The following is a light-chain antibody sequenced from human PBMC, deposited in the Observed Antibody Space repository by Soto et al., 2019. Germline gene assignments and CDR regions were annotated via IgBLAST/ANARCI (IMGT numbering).Light chain of an antibody. CDR3: QLGG. Sequence: EIVLTQSPGTLSLSPGETATLSCRASQSMAGTYLAWYQQRPGQPPRLLIYGSSSRATGIPDRFSGGGSGTDCTLTIRRLEPEDFAVYYCQLGGFGQGTKLEI. CDR1: QSMAGTY. V-gene: IGKV3-20*01. J-gene: IGKJ1*01. CDR2: GSS.